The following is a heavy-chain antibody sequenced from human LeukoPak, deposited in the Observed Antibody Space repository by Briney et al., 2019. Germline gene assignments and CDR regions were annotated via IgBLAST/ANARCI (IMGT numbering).Heavy chain of an antibody. CDR1: GFTFSSYA. V-gene: IGHV3-23*01. Sequence: GGSLRLSCAASGFTFSSYAMSWVRQAPGKGLEWVSAISGSGGSTYYADSVKGRFTISRDNSKNTLYLQMNSLRAEDTAVYYCAKVVGSGSYYKAWFDPWGQGTLVTVSS. D-gene: IGHD3-10*01. CDR3: AKVVGSGSYYKAWFDP. J-gene: IGHJ5*02. CDR2: ISGSGGST.